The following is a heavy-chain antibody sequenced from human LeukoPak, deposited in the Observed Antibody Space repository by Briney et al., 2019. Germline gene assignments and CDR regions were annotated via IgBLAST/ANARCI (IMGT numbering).Heavy chain of an antibody. Sequence: GRSLRLSCAASGFTFSSYAMHWVRQAPGKGLEWVAVISYDGSNKYYADSVKGRFTISRDNSKNTLYLQMNSLRAEDTAVYYCAKGSVWCSGANCFDYWGLGTLVTVSS. J-gene: IGHJ4*02. D-gene: IGHD2-8*02. CDR1: GFTFSSYA. CDR2: ISYDGSNK. V-gene: IGHV3-30*04. CDR3: AKGSVWCSGANCFDY.